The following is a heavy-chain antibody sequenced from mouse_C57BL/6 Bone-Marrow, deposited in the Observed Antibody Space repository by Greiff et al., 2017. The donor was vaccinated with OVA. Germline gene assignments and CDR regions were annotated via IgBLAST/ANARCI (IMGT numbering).Heavy chain of an antibody. J-gene: IGHJ1*03. CDR2: IDPSDSYT. CDR3: ARYDFYWYFDV. CDR1: GYTFTSYW. Sequence: QVQLQQPGAELVMPGASVKLSCKASGYTFTSYWMHWVKQRPGQGLEWIGEIDPSDSYTNYNQKFKGKSTLTVDKSSSTAYMQLSSLTSEDSAVYYCARYDFYWYFDVWGTGTTVTVSS. D-gene: IGHD2-4*01. V-gene: IGHV1-69*01.